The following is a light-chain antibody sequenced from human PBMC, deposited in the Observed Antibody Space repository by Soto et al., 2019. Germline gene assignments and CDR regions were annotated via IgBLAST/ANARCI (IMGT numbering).Light chain of an antibody. V-gene: IGKV3-20*01. CDR2: GAT. CDR1: QSVTSSY. CDR3: QHYGGSLTWT. Sequence: EIVLTQSPGTLSLSPGERATLSCRASQSVTSSYLAWYQHKPGQAPRLLIYGATSRATDIPARFSGSGSGTDFTLTISRLEHEDFAVYYCQHYGGSLTWTFGQGTKVEIK. J-gene: IGKJ1*01.